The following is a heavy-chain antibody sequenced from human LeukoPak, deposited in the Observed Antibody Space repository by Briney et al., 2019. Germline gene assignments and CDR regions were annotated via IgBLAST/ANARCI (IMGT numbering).Heavy chain of an antibody. J-gene: IGHJ4*02. CDR1: GYTFTGYY. CDR2: INPNSGGT. CDR3: ASLRYYYDSSGYYYFDY. Sequence: GASVKVSCKASGYTFTGYYMHWVRQAPRQGLEWMGWINPNSGGTNYAQKFQGRVTMTRDTSISTAYMELSRLRSDDTAVYYCASLRYYYDSSGYYYFDYWGQGTLVTVSS. D-gene: IGHD3-22*01. V-gene: IGHV1-2*02.